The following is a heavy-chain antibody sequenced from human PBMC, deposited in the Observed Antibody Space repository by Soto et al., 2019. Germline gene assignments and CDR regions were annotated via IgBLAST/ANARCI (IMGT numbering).Heavy chain of an antibody. J-gene: IGHJ4*02. Sequence: AASVKVSCKASGGTFSSYAISWVRQAPGQGLEWMGIINPSGGSTSYAQKFQGRVTMTSDTSTSTVYMELSSLRSEDTAVYYCTLHGVDFDYWGQGTLVTVSS. V-gene: IGHV1-46*01. CDR2: INPSGGST. CDR3: TLHGVDFDY. D-gene: IGHD4-17*01. CDR1: GGTFSSYA.